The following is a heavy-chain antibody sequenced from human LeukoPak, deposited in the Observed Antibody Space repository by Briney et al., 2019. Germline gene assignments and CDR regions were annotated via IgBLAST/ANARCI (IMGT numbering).Heavy chain of an antibody. CDR3: ARDDSYGLDY. V-gene: IGHV3-48*03. CDR1: GFTFSSYE. Sequence: PGGSLRLSCAASGFTFSSYEMNWVRQAPAKGLEWVSYISSSGSTIYYADSVKGRFTISRDNAKNSLYLQMNSLRAEDTAVYYCARDDSYGLDYWGQGTRVTVSS. CDR2: ISSSGSTI. J-gene: IGHJ4*02. D-gene: IGHD5-18*01.